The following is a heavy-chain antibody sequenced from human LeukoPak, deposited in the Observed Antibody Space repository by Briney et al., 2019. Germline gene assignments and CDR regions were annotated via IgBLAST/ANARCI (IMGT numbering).Heavy chain of an antibody. Sequence: ASVKVSCKASGYTFTSYYMHWVRQAPGQGLEWMGIINPSGGSTSYAQKFQGRVTMTRDTSTSTVYMELSSVTAADTAVYYCARGSSISCGGDCYYYFDYWGQGTLVTVSS. V-gene: IGHV1-46*01. D-gene: IGHD2-21*02. CDR1: GYTFTSYY. CDR3: ARGSSISCGGDCYYYFDY. J-gene: IGHJ4*02. CDR2: INPSGGST.